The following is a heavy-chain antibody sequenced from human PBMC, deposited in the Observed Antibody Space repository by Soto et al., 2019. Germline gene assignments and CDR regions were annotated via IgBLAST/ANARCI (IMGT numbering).Heavy chain of an antibody. CDR3: ARQASGYYYGWFDP. V-gene: IGHV4-39*01. CDR2: IFYSGGT. J-gene: IGHJ5*02. D-gene: IGHD3-22*01. Sequence: SETLSLTCTVSGGSISSSTYYWAWIRQSPGKGLEWIGTIFYSGGTFYTPSLKSRVTMSVDTFNNQFSLKLSSVTAADTAVYYCARQASGYYYGWFDPWGQGTLVTVSS. CDR1: GGSISSSTYY.